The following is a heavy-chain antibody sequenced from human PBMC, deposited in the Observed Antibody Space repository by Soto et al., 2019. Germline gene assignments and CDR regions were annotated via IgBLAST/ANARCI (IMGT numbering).Heavy chain of an antibody. CDR3: ARGSVVAATLFDN. Sequence: SETLSLTCTVFDGSISSGGYYRSWIRQHPGKGLEWIGYIYYSGSTYYNPSLKSRVTISVDTSKNQFSLKLSSVTAADTAVYYCARGSVVAATLFDNWGQGTLVNVSS. V-gene: IGHV4-31*03. D-gene: IGHD2-15*01. CDR1: DGSISSGGYY. J-gene: IGHJ4*02. CDR2: IYYSGST.